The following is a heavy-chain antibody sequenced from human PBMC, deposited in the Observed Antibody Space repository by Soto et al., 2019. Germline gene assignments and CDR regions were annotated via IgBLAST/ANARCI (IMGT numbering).Heavy chain of an antibody. Sequence: QVQLRQWGAGLLKPSETLSLTCAVYGGSFSDYYWNWIRQPPGKGLEWIGEINHSGGTIYNPSLRGRVITSVRTSKNRFPLGPTSVTGADTAVYFSARGGGASFWGRWGQGTLVTVSS. J-gene: IGHJ4*02. D-gene: IGHD7-27*01. CDR2: INHSGGT. CDR3: ARGGGASFWGR. CDR1: GGSFSDYY. V-gene: IGHV4-34*01.